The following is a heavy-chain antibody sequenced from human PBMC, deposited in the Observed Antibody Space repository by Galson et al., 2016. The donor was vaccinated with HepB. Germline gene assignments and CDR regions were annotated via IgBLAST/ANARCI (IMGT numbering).Heavy chain of an antibody. CDR1: GFTFSDYY. Sequence: SLRLSCAVSGFTFSDYYVRWIRQAPGKGPEWVSYISSISSHTNYGDSVKGRFTISRDHAKNSVDLQMNSLRPDDTAGYYCAATQYDFLRGDVWGKGTTVTVSS. V-gene: IGHV3-11*06. CDR2: ISSISSHT. CDR3: AATQYDFLRGDV. D-gene: IGHD3-3*01. J-gene: IGHJ6*04.